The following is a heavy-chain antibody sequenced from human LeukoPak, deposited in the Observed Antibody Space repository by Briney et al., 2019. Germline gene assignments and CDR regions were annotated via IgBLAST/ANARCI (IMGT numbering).Heavy chain of an antibody. CDR1: GCTFSSYW. CDR3: ATPGAATVTTTGMDV. Sequence: GGSLRLSCAASGCTFSSYWMHWVRQAPGKGLVWVSRINSDGSSTTYADSVKGRFTISRDNAKNTLYLQMNSLRAEDKAVYYCATPGAATVTTTGMDVWGQGTTVTVSS. CDR2: INSDGSST. J-gene: IGHJ6*02. D-gene: IGHD4-17*01. V-gene: IGHV3-74*01.